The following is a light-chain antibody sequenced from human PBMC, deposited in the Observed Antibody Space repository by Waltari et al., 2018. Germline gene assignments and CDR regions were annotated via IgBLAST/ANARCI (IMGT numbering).Light chain of an antibody. CDR3: GTWDGSLTAEV. CDR2: DDK. J-gene: IGLJ3*02. V-gene: IGLV1-51*01. Sequence: QSVLTQPPSVSAAPGQNVTISCSGSNSNMGLNYVSWYQQFPGTVPKLLIYDDKERPSGIPDRFVGSKSGTSATLAITGLQTGDEADYYCGTWDGSLTAEVFGGGTKLTVL. CDR1: NSNMGLNY.